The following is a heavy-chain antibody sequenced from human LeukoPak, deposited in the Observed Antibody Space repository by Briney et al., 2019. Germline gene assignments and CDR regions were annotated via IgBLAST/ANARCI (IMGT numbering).Heavy chain of an antibody. CDR2: ISYDGSNK. D-gene: IGHD3-22*01. Sequence: ESGGSLRLSCAASGFTFSSYGMHWVRQAPGKGLEWVAVISYDGSNKYYADSVKGRFTISRDNSKNTLYLQMNSLRAEDTAVYYCAKDTGDDSSGYYYESLDYWGQGTLVTVSS. CDR3: AKDTGDDSSGYYYESLDY. V-gene: IGHV3-30*18. J-gene: IGHJ4*02. CDR1: GFTFSSYG.